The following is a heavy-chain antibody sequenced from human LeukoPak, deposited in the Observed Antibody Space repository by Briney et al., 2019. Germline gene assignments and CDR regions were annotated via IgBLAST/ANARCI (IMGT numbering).Heavy chain of an antibody. CDR2: ISSSSSYI. D-gene: IGHD3-10*01. V-gene: IGHV3-21*01. CDR3: ARDRFDYYGSGKNAFDI. Sequence: GGSLRLSCAAPGFTFSSYSMNWVRQAPGKGLEWVSSISSSSSYIYYADSVKGRFTISRDKAKNSLYLQMNSLRAEDTAVYYCARDRFDYYGSGKNAFDIWGQGTMVTVSS. CDR1: GFTFSSYS. J-gene: IGHJ3*02.